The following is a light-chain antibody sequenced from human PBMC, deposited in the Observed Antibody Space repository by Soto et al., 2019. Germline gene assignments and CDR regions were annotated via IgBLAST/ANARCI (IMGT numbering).Light chain of an antibody. Sequence: AVQLTQSPSSLSASVGDRVTITCRASQGIRTDLGWYQQSPGKAPKVLIVGASTLQSGVPSRFSGSGSGTDFTLTISSLQSEDFAVYYCQRYDNWPSWTFGQGTKVDIK. V-gene: IGKV1-6*01. CDR3: QRYDNWPSWT. J-gene: IGKJ1*01. CDR1: QGIRTD. CDR2: GAS.